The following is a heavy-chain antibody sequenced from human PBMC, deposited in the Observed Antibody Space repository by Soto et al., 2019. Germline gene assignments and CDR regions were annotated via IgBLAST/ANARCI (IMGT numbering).Heavy chain of an antibody. Sequence: QVQLVQSGADVKKPVSSVKVSCKTSGGSFGSSAISWVRQAPAQGLEWMGAIIPVFDKANYAQNFQGRLTITADELTGTVFMEVSSLRSEDTAVYFCARLRRDWGDAFGLWGLGTFVTVSS. D-gene: IGHD3-16*01. CDR2: IIPVFDKA. CDR1: GGSFGSSA. V-gene: IGHV1-69*01. J-gene: IGHJ3*01. CDR3: ARLRRDWGDAFGL.